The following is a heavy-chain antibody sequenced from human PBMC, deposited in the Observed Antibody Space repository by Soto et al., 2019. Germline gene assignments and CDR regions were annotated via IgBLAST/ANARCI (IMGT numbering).Heavy chain of an antibody. CDR2: IDASGAHT. Sequence: PGGSLRLSCAASGFTFTTYAMTWVRQAPGKGLEWVSGIDASGAHTYYADSVKGRFTISRDNSKNTVYLQMTSLRAEDTAMYYCARNTYFDSWGLGTLVTVSS. CDR3: ARNTYFDS. CDR1: GFTFTTYA. J-gene: IGHJ4*02. V-gene: IGHV3-23*01.